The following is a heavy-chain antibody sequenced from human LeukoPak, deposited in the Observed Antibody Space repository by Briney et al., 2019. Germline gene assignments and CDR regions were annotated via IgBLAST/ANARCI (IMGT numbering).Heavy chain of an antibody. V-gene: IGHV3-7*02. CDR2: IKYDGSEK. D-gene: IGHD5-18*01. CDR1: GFTFSNYW. CDR3: ASGGTGYSYD. Sequence: PGGSLRLSCAASGFTFSNYWMSWVRQAPGKGLEWVANIKYDGSEKNYLDSVKGRFTISRDNAEKSLYLQMNSLRAEDTAVYYCASGGTGYSYDWGQGTLVTVSS. J-gene: IGHJ4*02.